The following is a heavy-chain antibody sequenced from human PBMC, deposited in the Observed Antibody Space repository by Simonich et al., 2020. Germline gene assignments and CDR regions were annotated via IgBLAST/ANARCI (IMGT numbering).Heavy chain of an antibody. J-gene: IGHJ4*02. V-gene: IGHV1-24*01. D-gene: IGHD7-27*01. CDR2: FDPEDGET. Sequence: QVQLVQSGAEVKKPGASVKVSCKVSGYTLTELSMHWVRQAPGKGLEWMGGFDPEDGETIYAQKFQSRVTMTEDTSTDTAYIELNSLRSEDTAVYYCATNSPSSWGYHNFDYWGQGTLVTVSS. CDR1: GYTLTELS. CDR3: ATNSPSSWGYHNFDY.